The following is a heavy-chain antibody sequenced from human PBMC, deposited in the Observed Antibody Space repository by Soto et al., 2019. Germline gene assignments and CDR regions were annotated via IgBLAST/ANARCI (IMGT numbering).Heavy chain of an antibody. CDR2: ISSSSSYI. V-gene: IGHV3-21*01. D-gene: IGHD6-13*01. CDR3: ARSQSIAAAGT. J-gene: IGHJ5*02. CDR1: GFTFSSYS. Sequence: GGSLRLSCAASGFTFSSYSMNWVRQAPGKGLEWVSSISSSSSYIYYADSVKGRFTISRDNAKNSLYLQMNSLRAEDTAVYYCARSQSIAAAGTWGQGTLVTVSS.